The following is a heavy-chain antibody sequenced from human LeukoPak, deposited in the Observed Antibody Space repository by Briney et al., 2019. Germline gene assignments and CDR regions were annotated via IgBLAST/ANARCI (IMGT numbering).Heavy chain of an antibody. J-gene: IGHJ4*02. Sequence: SETLSLTCTVSGGSISSYYWSWLRQPPGKGLEWIGYIYYSGSTNYNPSLKSRVTISVDTSKNQFSLKLSSVTAADTAVYYCAREVGYSYPTFDYWGQGTLVTVSS. CDR3: AREVGYSYPTFDY. CDR2: IYYSGST. V-gene: IGHV4-59*01. D-gene: IGHD5-18*01. CDR1: GGSISSYY.